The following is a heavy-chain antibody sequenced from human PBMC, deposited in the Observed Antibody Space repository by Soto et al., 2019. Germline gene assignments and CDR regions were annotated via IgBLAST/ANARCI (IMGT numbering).Heavy chain of an antibody. V-gene: IGHV1-69*06. J-gene: IGHJ5*02. CDR1: GGTFSSYA. D-gene: IGHD5-18*01. Sequence: QVQLVQSGAEVKKPGSSVKVSCKASGGTFSSYAISWVRQAPGQGLEWMGGIIPIFGTANYAQKFQGRVTITADKSTSTAYMELSSLRSEDTAVYYCAGNVDTASPARCGWFDPWGQGTLVTVSS. CDR2: IIPIFGTA. CDR3: AGNVDTASPARCGWFDP.